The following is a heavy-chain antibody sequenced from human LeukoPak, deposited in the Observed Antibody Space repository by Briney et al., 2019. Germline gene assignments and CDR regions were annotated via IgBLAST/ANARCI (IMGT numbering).Heavy chain of an antibody. V-gene: IGHV3-21*01. CDR1: GFTFSSYS. CDR2: ISSGSTYI. J-gene: IGHJ3*01. Sequence: PGGSLRLSCTASGFTFSSYSMNWVRQAPGKGLQWVSSISSGSTYIYYADSVKGRITISRDNIKNSLYMQMNSLGGEDTADYYCARGDGATPPDAFDVWGQGTMVTVSS. CDR3: ARGDGATPPDAFDV. D-gene: IGHD3-10*01.